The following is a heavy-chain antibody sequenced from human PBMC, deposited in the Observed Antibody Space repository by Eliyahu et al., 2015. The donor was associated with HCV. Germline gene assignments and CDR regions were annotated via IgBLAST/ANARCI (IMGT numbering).Heavy chain of an antibody. D-gene: IGHD2-2*01. V-gene: IGHV3-48*01. CDR2: ISSSSSTI. CDR3: ARDSGGYCSSTSCHYVY. J-gene: IGHJ4*02. CDR1: GFTFSSXS. Sequence: EVQLVESGGGLVQPGGSLRLSCAASGFTFSSXSMNWVRQAPGKGXEWVSYISSSSSTIYYADSVKGRFTISRDNAKNSLYLQMNSLRAEDTAVYYCARDSGGYCSSTSCHYVYWGQGTLVTVSS.